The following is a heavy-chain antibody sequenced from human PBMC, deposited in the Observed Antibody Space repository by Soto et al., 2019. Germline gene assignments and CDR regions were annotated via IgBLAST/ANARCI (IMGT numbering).Heavy chain of an antibody. CDR3: ARPLYDGSGTPFDH. D-gene: IGHD3-22*01. Sequence: EVQLVESGGGLVQPGGSLRLSCAASGFTFSSYWMHWVRQAPGKGLVWVSGINGDGSTATYADSVKGRFIISRDNAKNMLYLQMNSLTAEDTAVYYCARPLYDGSGTPFDHWGQGTLVTVSS. V-gene: IGHV3-74*01. CDR1: GFTFSSYW. CDR2: INGDGSTA. J-gene: IGHJ4*02.